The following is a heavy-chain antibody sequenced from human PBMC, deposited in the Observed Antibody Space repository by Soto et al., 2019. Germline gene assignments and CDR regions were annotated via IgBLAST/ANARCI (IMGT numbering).Heavy chain of an antibody. CDR2: INPNSGAT. CDR1: GYSFSGYY. V-gene: IGHV1-2*02. J-gene: IGHJ1*01. D-gene: IGHD3-22*01. Sequence: ASVKVSCKTSGYSFSGYYIHWVLQAPGQGLEWMGWINPNSGATLYARKFQGRVLVSRDTSINTAFMQLSSLSSDDTAVYYCARGPLTYDSSGYYVYWGQGTLVTVSS. CDR3: ARGPLTYDSSGYYVY.